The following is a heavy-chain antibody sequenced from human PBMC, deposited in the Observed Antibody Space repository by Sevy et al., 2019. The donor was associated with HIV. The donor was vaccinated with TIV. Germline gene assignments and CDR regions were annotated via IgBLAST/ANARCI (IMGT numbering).Heavy chain of an antibody. CDR1: GYSFTSYW. Sequence: GESLKISCKGSGYSFTSYWIGWVRQMPGKGLEWMGIIYPGDSDTRYSPSFQGQVTISADKSISTAYLQWSSLKASDTAMYYCARLIGNYDILTGRAGGMDIWGQGTTVTISS. CDR3: ARLIGNYDILTGRAGGMDI. D-gene: IGHD3-9*01. CDR2: IYPGDSDT. V-gene: IGHV5-51*01. J-gene: IGHJ6*02.